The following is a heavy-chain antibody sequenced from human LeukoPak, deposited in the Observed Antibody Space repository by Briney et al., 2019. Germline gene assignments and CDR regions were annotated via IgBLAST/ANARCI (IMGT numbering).Heavy chain of an antibody. CDR2: INWNGGST. V-gene: IGHV3-20*04. D-gene: IGHD6-13*01. J-gene: IGHJ4*02. CDR1: GFTFSSYA. Sequence: GGSLRLSCAASGFTFSSYAMHWVRQAPGKGLEWVSGINWNGGSTGYADSVKGRFTISRDNAKNSLYLQMSSLRAEDTALYYCARDHPLISATGSFDYWGQGTLVTVSS. CDR3: ARDHPLISATGSFDY.